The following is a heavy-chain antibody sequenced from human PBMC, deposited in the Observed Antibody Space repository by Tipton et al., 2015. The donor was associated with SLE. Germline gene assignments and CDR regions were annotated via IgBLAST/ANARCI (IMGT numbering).Heavy chain of an antibody. CDR3: ARALHYDSSGYKKWFDS. D-gene: IGHD3-22*01. V-gene: IGHV3-7*01. Sequence: SLRLSCAASGFTFENFWMSGVRQGPGKGREWVANINHDGVEKYYMESLKGRFTLSRDNAKNSLYLQMHSLRAEDTAVYYCARALHYDSSGYKKWFDSWGQGTLVTVSS. CDR2: INHDGVEK. CDR1: GFTFENFW. J-gene: IGHJ5*01.